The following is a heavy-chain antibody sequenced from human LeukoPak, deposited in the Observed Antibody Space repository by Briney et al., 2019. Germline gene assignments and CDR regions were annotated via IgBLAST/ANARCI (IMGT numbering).Heavy chain of an antibody. CDR2: IKPDGSEK. CDR1: GFTFSSNW. J-gene: IGHJ4*02. CDR3: ARDYN. D-gene: IGHD3-10*01. V-gene: IGHV3-7*04. Sequence: PGGSLRLSCAASGFTFSSNWMSWVRQVPGRGLEWVANIKPDGSEKYYVDSVKGRFTVSRDNAKNSLDLQMNSLRAEDTAVYYCARDYNWGQGTLVTVPS.